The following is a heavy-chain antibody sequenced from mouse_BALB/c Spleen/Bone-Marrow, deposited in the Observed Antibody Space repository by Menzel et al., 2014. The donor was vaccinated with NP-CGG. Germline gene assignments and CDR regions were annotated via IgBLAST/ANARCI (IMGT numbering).Heavy chain of an antibody. CDR1: GFTXSDYX. D-gene: IGHD2-5*01. J-gene: IGHJ2*01. V-gene: IGHV5-9-4*01. CDR2: ISNGGNYT. Sequence: EVMLVESGGALVKPGGSLKLSCAASGFTXSDYXMSRVRQSPEKXXEWVAEISNGGNYTNYPDTVTGRFTISRDNAKNTLYLEMSSLRSEDTAMYYCSRNSNYSFDFWGQGTTLTVSS. CDR3: SRNSNYSFDF.